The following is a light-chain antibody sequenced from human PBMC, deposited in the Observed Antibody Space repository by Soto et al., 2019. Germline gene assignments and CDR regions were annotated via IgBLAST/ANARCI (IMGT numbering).Light chain of an antibody. CDR3: QQYSKWPLT. CDR2: AAS. Sequence: DIQMTQSPSSVSASVGDIFTITCRASQVFSSWLAWYQQKPGKAPKLLIYAASSLQSGVPSRLSGSGSGTEFTLTISSLQSEDFAVYYCQQYSKWPLTFGGGTKVDIK. CDR1: QVFSSW. J-gene: IGKJ4*01. V-gene: IGKV1-12*01.